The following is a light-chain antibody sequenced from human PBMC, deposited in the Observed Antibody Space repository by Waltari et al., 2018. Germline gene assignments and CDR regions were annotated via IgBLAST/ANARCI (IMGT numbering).Light chain of an antibody. CDR2: NNF. J-gene: IGLJ3*02. Sequence: QPLLTQPPSVSGTPGQRVTISCSGSGPHLGSNTVNLYLQLPGAAPKLRIYNNFQRPSGVPDRFSASRSATSAYLAITGLQSDDEADYYCGAWDDSPTGLRYGQWVFGGGTKLTVL. CDR3: GAWDDSPTGLRYGQWV. CDR1: GPHLGSNT. V-gene: IGLV1-44*01.